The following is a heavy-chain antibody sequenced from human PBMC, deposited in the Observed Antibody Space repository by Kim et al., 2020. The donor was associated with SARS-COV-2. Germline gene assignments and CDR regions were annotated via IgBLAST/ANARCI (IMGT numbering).Heavy chain of an antibody. Sequence: GGSLRLSCAASGFTFSNSWMSWVRQAPGKGLEWVANIKQDGSEKYYVDSVKGRFTISRDNAKNSLFLQMNSLRAEDTAVYYCARDGGDYYDSLPPTDYWGQGTLVTVSS. J-gene: IGHJ4*02. CDR1: GFTFSNSW. CDR3: ARDGGDYYDSLPPTDY. CDR2: IKQDGSEK. V-gene: IGHV3-7*03. D-gene: IGHD3-22*01.